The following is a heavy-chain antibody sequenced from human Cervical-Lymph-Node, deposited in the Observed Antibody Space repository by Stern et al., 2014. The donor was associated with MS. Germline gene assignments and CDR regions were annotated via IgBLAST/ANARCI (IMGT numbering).Heavy chain of an antibody. CDR3: ARRGMDV. CDR2: IYPDDSDT. CDR1: GYSFNIYW. Sequence: VQLVQSGAEVKKPGESLTISCKGFGYSFNIYWIAWVRQRPGKGLEWMGIIYPDDSDTGYGPSFQGQVTFSVDKSISTAYLQWSSLKPSDTATYFCARRGMDVWGQGTSVTVSS. J-gene: IGHJ6*02. V-gene: IGHV5-51*01.